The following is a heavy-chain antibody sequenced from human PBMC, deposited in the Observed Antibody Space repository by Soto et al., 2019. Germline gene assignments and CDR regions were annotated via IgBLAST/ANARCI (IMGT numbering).Heavy chain of an antibody. CDR1: GYSFTSYW. Sequence: GESLKISCKGSGYSFTSYWIGWARQMPGKGLEWMGIIYPGDSDTRYSPSFQGQVTISADKSISTAYLQWSSLKASVTAMYYCARSLTGYYRFYYYYGMDVWGQGTTVTVSS. D-gene: IGHD3-9*01. J-gene: IGHJ6*02. CDR2: IYPGDSDT. V-gene: IGHV5-51*01. CDR3: ARSLTGYYRFYYYYGMDV.